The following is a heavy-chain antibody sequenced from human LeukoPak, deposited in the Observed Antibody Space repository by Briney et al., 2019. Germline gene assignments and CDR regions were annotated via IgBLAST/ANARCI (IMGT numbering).Heavy chain of an antibody. CDR3: ARDPEWAGSGSYYNVGAFDI. Sequence: SETLSLTCTVSGGSISSNSYYWGWIRQPPGKGLEWIGSVYYGGSTYYNPFLKSRVTISVDTPKNHFSLKLSSVTAADTAVYYCARDPEWAGSGSYYNVGAFDIWGQGTMVTVSS. D-gene: IGHD3-10*01. CDR1: GGSISSNSYY. CDR2: VYYGGST. J-gene: IGHJ3*02. V-gene: IGHV4-39*07.